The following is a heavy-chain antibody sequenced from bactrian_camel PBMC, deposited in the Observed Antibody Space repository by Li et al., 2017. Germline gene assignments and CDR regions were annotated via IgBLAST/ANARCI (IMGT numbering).Heavy chain of an antibody. J-gene: IGHJ4*01. V-gene: IGHV3S31*01. CDR3: AAPRSLSLAGLARGEMDY. D-gene: IGHD1*01. CDR2: IFTGGGST. Sequence: DVQLVESGGGSVQSGGLLRLSCAASGYRASRYCMGWFREAPGKEPEGVALIFTGGGSTVYADSVKGRFTISQDNAKNTLYLQMNSLKLEDTAMYYCAAPRSLSLAGLARGEMDYRGQGTQVAVS. CDR1: GYRASRYC.